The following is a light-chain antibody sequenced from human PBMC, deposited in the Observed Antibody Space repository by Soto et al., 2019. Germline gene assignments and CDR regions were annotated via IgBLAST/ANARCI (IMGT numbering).Light chain of an antibody. V-gene: IGKV1-5*01. Sequence: DIQMTRSPSTLSSSVGYIVTITCRSIQSLWIWLAWHQQKPGKAPKLLIYDASTLKSGVPSRFSGSGSATKLTLTISSLQPDDFATYYCQEYNRYSATFGQGT. CDR1: QSLWIW. CDR3: QEYNRYSAT. J-gene: IGKJ1*01. CDR2: DAS.